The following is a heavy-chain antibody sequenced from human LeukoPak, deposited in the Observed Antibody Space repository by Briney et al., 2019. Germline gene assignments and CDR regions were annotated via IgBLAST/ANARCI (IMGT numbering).Heavy chain of an antibody. CDR2: INHSGST. D-gene: IGHD3-16*02. J-gene: IGHJ4*02. V-gene: IGHV4-34*01. CDR1: GGSISTYY. CDR3: ARGRGDYVWGSYRSVYYFDY. Sequence: SETLSLTCTVSGGSISTYYWSWIRQPPGKGLEWIGEINHSGSTNYNPSLKSRVTISVDTSKNQFSLKLSSVTAADTAVYYCARGRGDYVWGSYRSVYYFDYWGQGTLVTVSS.